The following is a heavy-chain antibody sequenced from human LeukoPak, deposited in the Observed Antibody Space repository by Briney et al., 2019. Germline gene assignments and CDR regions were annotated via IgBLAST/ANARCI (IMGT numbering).Heavy chain of an antibody. CDR3: ARAPEYYDFWSGYHYYYYYMDV. J-gene: IGHJ6*03. V-gene: IGHV4-61*02. D-gene: IGHD3-3*01. CDR1: GCSISSGSYY. Sequence: SQTLSLTCTVSGCSISSGSYYGCWIRQPAGKGLEWIGRIYTSGSTNYNPSLKSRVTISVDTSKNQSSLKLSSVTAAATAVYYCARAPEYYDFWSGYHYYYYYMDVWGKGTTVTVSS. CDR2: IYTSGST.